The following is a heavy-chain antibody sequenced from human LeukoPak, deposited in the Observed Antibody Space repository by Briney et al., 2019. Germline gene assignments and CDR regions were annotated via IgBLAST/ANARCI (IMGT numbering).Heavy chain of an antibody. D-gene: IGHD3-22*01. CDR3: ARDQYYSDSSGYPYDI. Sequence: GGSLRLSCGASGFTFSSYWMHWVRQAPGKGLVWISRINSDGSTTSYADSVKGRFTISRDNAKNTLYLQMNSLRAEDTAVYYCARDQYYSDSSGYPYDIWGQGTMVTVSS. J-gene: IGHJ3*02. CDR2: INSDGSTT. CDR1: GFTFSSYW. V-gene: IGHV3-74*01.